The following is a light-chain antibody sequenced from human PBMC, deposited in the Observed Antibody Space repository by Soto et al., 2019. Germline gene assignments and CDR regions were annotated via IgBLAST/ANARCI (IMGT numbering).Light chain of an antibody. CDR1: SRDVGFYNY. V-gene: IGLV2-14*01. J-gene: IGLJ1*01. CDR2: EVT. Sequence: QSVLTQPASVSGSPGQSIAISCTGSSRDVGFYNYISWYQQHPGKVPKLIIYEVTNRPSGVSNRFSGSKSGNTASLTISGLQAEDEADYYCCSYTTSSTRVFGTGTTVPVL. CDR3: CSYTTSSTRV.